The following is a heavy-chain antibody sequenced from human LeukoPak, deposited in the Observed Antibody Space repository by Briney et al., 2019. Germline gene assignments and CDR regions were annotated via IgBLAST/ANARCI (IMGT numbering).Heavy chain of an antibody. D-gene: IGHD2-2*01. CDR1: GFTFSSYD. Sequence: PGGSLRLSCAASGFTFSSYDMHWVRQATGKGLEWASAIGTAGDTYYPGSVKGRFTISRENAKNSLYLQMNSPRAGDTAVYYCARERTHYGMDVWGQGTTVTVSS. V-gene: IGHV3-13*01. CDR3: ARERTHYGMDV. CDR2: IGTAGDT. J-gene: IGHJ6*02.